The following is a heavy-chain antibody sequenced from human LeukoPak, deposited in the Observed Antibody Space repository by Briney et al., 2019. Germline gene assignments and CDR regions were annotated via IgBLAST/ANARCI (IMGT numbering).Heavy chain of an antibody. D-gene: IGHD3-10*01. Sequence: SETLSLTCTVSGGSISSYYWSWMRQPPGKGLEWIAYIYYSGSPNYNPSLKSRVTISVDTSKNHLSLKLRSVTAADTAVYYCAREDPLVRGVYDYRGQGTLVTVSS. CDR1: GGSISSYY. J-gene: IGHJ4*02. CDR3: AREDPLVRGVYDY. V-gene: IGHV4-59*01. CDR2: IYYSGSP.